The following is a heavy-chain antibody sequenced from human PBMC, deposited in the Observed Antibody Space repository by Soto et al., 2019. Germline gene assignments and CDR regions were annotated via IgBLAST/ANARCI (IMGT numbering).Heavy chain of an antibody. CDR3: ARGSAAGRFNEYFQH. CDR1: GGSISSSNW. CDR2: IYHSGST. D-gene: IGHD6-13*01. J-gene: IGHJ1*01. V-gene: IGHV4-4*02. Sequence: QVQLQESGPGLVKPSGTLSLTCAVSGGSISSSNWWSWVRQPPGKGLEWIGEIYHSGSTNYNPSLKGGVSISVDKSKNQFSLKLSSVTAADTAVYYCARGSAAGRFNEYFQHWGQGTLVTVSS.